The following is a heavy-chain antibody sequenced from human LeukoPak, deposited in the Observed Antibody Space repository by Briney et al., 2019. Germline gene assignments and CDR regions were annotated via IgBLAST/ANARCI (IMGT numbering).Heavy chain of an antibody. CDR3: ARAGDYYGSGSPVMDV. J-gene: IGHJ6*02. V-gene: IGHV4-34*01. CDR2: INHSGST. Sequence: SETLSLTCAVYGGSFSGYYWSWIRQPPGKGLEWIGEINHSGSTNYNPSLKSRVTISVDTSKNQFSLKLSSVTAADTAVYYCARAGDYYGSGSPVMDVWGQGTTVTVSS. D-gene: IGHD3-10*01. CDR1: GGSFSGYY.